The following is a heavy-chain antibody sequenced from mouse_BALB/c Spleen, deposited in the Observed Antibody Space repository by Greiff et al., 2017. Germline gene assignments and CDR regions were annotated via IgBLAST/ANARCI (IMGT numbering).Heavy chain of an antibody. Sequence: QVQLQQPGAELVLPGASVKMSCKASGYTFTDYWMHWVKQRPGQGLEWIGAIDTSDSYTSSNQKFKGKATLTVDESSSKAYMQLSSVTSEDSAVYYCARFWRGYFDVWGAGTTVTVSS. CDR2: IDTSDSYT. V-gene: IGHV1-69*01. J-gene: IGHJ1*01. CDR3: ARFWRGYFDV. CDR1: GYTFTDYW.